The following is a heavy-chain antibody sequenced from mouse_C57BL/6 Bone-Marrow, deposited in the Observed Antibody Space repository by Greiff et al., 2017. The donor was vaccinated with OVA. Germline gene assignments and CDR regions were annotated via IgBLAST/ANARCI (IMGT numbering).Heavy chain of an antibody. CDR2: IDPSDSET. D-gene: IGHD1-1*01. V-gene: IGHV1-52*01. Sequence: QVQLQQPGAELVRPGSSVKLSCKASGYTFTSYWMHWVKQRPIQGLEWIGNIDPSDSETHYNQKFKDKATLTVDKSSSTAYMQLSSLTSEDSAVYYCAWAVVADWYFDVWGTGTTVTVSS. J-gene: IGHJ1*03. CDR3: AWAVVADWYFDV. CDR1: GYTFTSYW.